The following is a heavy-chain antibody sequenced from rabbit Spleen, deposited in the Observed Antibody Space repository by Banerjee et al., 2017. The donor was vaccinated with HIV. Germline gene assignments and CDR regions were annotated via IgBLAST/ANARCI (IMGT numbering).Heavy chain of an antibody. CDR1: GFSFSSSYD. CDR2: IYTGNNKN. Sequence: QQLVESGGGLAKPGASLTLTCTASGFSFSSSYDMCWVRQAPGKGLEWIGCIYTGNNKNYYASWAKGRFSISKTSSTTVTLQMTSLTAADTATYFCARDVGSYDYIDVYFDLWGPGTLVTVS. CDR3: ARDVGSYDYIDVYFDL. V-gene: IGHV1S40*01. D-gene: IGHD6-1*01. J-gene: IGHJ4*01.